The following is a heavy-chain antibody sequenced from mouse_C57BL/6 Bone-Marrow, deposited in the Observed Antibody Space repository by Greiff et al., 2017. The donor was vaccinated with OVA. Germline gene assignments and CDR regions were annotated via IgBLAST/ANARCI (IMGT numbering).Heavy chain of an antibody. J-gene: IGHJ3*01. CDR3: AGPEYYYGPAWFAY. D-gene: IGHD1-1*01. CDR1: GYTFTSYG. V-gene: IGHV1-81*01. CDR2: IYPRSGNT. Sequence: QVQLKESGAELARPGASVKLSCKASGYTFTSYGISWVKQRTGQGLEWIGEIYPRSGNTYYNKKFKGKATLTADKSSSTAYMELRSLTSEDSAVYFCAGPEYYYGPAWFAYWGQGTLVTVSA.